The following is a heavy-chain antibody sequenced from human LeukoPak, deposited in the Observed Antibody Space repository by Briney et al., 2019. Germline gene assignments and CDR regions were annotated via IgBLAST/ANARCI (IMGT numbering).Heavy chain of an antibody. CDR1: GYTFTGYY. CDR2: INPNSGGT. J-gene: IGHJ4*02. D-gene: IGHD3-16*02. Sequence: ASVKVSCKASGYTFTGYYMHWVRQAPGQGLEWMGWINPNSGGTNYAQKFQGRVTMTRDTSISTAYMELSRLRSDDTAVYYCARDYVWGSYRGVDYWGQGTLVTVSS. CDR3: ARDYVWGSYRGVDY. V-gene: IGHV1-2*02.